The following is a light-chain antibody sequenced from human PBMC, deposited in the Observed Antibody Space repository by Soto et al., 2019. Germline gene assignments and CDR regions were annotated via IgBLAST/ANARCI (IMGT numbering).Light chain of an antibody. Sequence: QSVLTQPASVSGSPGQSITISCTGTSSDVGKYNYVSWYQQHPAKAPKLMIFEVSNRPSGVSNRFSGSKSGNTASLTISGLQAEDEAEYYGSSYTGSSINTVVFGGGTKVTVL. V-gene: IGLV2-14*01. CDR2: EVS. J-gene: IGLJ2*01. CDR1: SSDVGKYNY. CDR3: SSYTGSSINTVV.